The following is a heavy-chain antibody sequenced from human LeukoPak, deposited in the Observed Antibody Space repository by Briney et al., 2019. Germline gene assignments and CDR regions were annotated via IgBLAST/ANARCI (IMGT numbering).Heavy chain of an antibody. CDR3: AIGTVTTGY. CDR1: GDTLTGFS. CDR2: FDPEDGET. V-gene: IGHV1-24*01. D-gene: IGHD4-17*01. Sequence: GASVKVSCKVSGDTLTGFSIHWVRQAPGQGLEWMGGFDPEDGETIYAQKFQGRVTMAEDTSTDTAYMELSSLRSEDTAVYCCAIGTVTTGYWGQGTLVTVSS. J-gene: IGHJ4*02.